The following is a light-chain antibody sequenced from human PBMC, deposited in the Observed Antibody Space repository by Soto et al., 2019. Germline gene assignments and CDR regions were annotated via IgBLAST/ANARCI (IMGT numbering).Light chain of an antibody. CDR3: CSYGGNYTPYV. CDR2: DVS. J-gene: IGLJ1*01. CDR1: SGDVGGYNY. Sequence: QSALTQPRSVSGSLGQSVTIYCTGTSGDVGGYNYVSWYQKQSGQAPKLMIYDVSKRPSGVPDRFSGSKSGNTASLTISGLQAEDEADYYCCSYGGNYTPYVFGTGTKLTVL. V-gene: IGLV2-11*01.